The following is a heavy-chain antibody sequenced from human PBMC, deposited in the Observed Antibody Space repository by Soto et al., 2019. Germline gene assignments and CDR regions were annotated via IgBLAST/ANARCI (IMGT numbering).Heavy chain of an antibody. Sequence: XESLKIYCKGSRYNFSTYWIGWVRQMPGKGLEWMAIIYPSDSDTRYSPSFQGQVTISADKSISTTYLQWSSLKASDTAMYYCARERATGDSYFEFWGQGDLVTVSS. CDR1: RYNFSTYW. V-gene: IGHV5-51*01. CDR3: ARERATGDSYFEF. CDR2: IYPSDSDT. D-gene: IGHD4-17*01. J-gene: IGHJ4*02.